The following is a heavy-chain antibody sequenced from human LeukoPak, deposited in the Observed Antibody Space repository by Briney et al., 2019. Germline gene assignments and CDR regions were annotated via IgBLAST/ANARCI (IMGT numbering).Heavy chain of an antibody. J-gene: IGHJ6*03. CDR1: GGTFSSYA. D-gene: IGHD1-26*01. CDR3: ARVGRSRGSLPNSYYYMDV. V-gene: IGHV1-69*05. Sequence: ASVKVSCKASGGTFSSYAISWARQAPGQGLEWMGGIIPIFGTANYVQKFQGRVTITTDQSTTIVYMELSSLSSEDTAVYYCARVGRSRGSLPNSYYYMDVWGKGTTVTVSS. CDR2: IIPIFGTA.